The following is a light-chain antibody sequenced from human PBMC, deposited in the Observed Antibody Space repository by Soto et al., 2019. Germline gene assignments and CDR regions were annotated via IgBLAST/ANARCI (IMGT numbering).Light chain of an antibody. CDR3: CSSAGTYTSV. V-gene: IGLV2-11*01. J-gene: IGLJ3*02. CDR2: DVS. CDR1: SSDVGGYNY. Sequence: QSVLTQPRSVSGSPGQSVTISCTGTSSDVGGYNYVSWYQQHPGKAPKLIIYDVSKRPSGVPDRFSGSKSGNTASLTISGLQAEDEADYYCCSSAGTYTSVFGGGTKQTVL.